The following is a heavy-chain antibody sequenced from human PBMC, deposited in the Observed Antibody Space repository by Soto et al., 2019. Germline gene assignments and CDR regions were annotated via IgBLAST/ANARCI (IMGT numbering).Heavy chain of an antibody. CDR1: GFTVSSHY. CDR2: IYSGGST. D-gene: IGHD6-6*01. J-gene: IGHJ4*02. CDR3: ARDRPIADYRSSGALGL. Sequence: EVQLVESGGGLVQPGGSLRLSCAASGFTVSSHYMSWVRQAPGKGLEWVSVIYSGGSTYYAKSVTGRFIISRDNSKSTVYLQMNSLRAEDTAVYYCARDRPIADYRSSGALGLWGQGTLVSVSS. V-gene: IGHV3-66*01.